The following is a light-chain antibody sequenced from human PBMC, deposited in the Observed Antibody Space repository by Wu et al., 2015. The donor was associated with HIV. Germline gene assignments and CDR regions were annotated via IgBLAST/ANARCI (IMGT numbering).Light chain of an antibody. J-gene: IGKJ4*01. CDR1: QSVSSY. Sequence: ATLSCRASQSVSSYLAWYQQKPGQAPRLLIYDASNRATGIPAKFSGSGSGTDFTLTISSLEPEDFAVYHCQQYNDWPPLTFGGGTKVELK. V-gene: IGKV3-11*01. CDR2: DAS. CDR3: QQYNDWPPLT.